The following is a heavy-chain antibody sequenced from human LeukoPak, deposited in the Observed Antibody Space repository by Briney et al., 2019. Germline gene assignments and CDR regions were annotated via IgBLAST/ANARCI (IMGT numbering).Heavy chain of an antibody. CDR2: INHSGST. J-gene: IGHJ4*02. CDR3: ATRIGNSSSWTLYYFDY. V-gene: IGHV4-34*01. D-gene: IGHD6-13*01. CDR1: GGSFSGYY. Sequence: SETLSLTCAVYGGSFSGYYWSWIRQPPGRGLEWIGEINHSGSTNYNPSLKSRVTISVDTSKNQFSLKLSSVTAADTAVYYCATRIGNSSSWTLYYFDYWGQGTLVTVSS.